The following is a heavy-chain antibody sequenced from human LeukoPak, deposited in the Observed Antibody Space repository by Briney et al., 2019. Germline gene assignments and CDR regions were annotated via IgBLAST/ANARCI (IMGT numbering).Heavy chain of an antibody. CDR2: IYYSGST. Sequence: SETLSLTCTASGGSISSSSYYWGWIRQPPGKGLEWIGSIYYSGSTYYNPSLKSRVTISVDTSKNQFSLKLSSVTAADTAVYYCARQYCSSTSCYDDYWGQGTLVTVSS. V-gene: IGHV4-39*01. CDR3: ARQYCSSTSCYDDY. CDR1: GGSISSSSYY. J-gene: IGHJ4*02. D-gene: IGHD2-2*01.